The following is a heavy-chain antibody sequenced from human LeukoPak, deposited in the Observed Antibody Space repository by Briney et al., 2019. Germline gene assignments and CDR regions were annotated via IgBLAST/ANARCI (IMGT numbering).Heavy chain of an antibody. CDR1: GYTFTGYY. J-gene: IGHJ4*02. CDR2: INTNTGNP. V-gene: IGHV7-4-1*02. D-gene: IGHD5-12*01. Sequence: ASVKVSCKASGYTFTGYYMHWVRQAPGQGLEWMGWINTNTGNPTYAQGFTGRFVFSLDTSASTAFLQISSLKAADTAVYYCVRNGIYPLIYYDYWGQGTLVTVSS. CDR3: VRNGIYPLIYYDY.